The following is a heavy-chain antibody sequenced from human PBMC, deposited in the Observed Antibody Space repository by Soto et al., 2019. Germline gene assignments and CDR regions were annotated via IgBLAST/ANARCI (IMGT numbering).Heavy chain of an antibody. J-gene: IGHJ5*02. CDR3: AKSRSAWGIAAASNWFDP. CDR2: IWYDGSNK. V-gene: IGHV3-33*06. D-gene: IGHD6-13*01. Sequence: GGSLRLSCAASGFTFSSYGMHWVRQAPGKGLEWVAVIWYDGSNKYYADSVKGRFTISRDSSKNTLYLQMNSLRAEDTAVYYCAKSRSAWGIAAASNWFDPWGQGTLVTVSS. CDR1: GFTFSSYG.